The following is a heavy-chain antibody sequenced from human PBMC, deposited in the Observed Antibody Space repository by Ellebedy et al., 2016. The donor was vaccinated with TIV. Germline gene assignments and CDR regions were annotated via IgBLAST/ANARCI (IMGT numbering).Heavy chain of an antibody. CDR1: GGSITDRGYY. CDR2: IYSSGST. D-gene: IGHD2-8*01. Sequence: MPSETLSLTCTVSGGSITDRGYYWTWIRQHPGEGLEWIGYIYSSGSTNYNPSLRSRVTISLHTSKNQFPLNLNSMTAADKAVYYCAREDVTTHRTKHGLDVWGQGTTVTVSS. V-gene: IGHV4-31*03. CDR3: AREDVTTHRTKHGLDV. J-gene: IGHJ6*02.